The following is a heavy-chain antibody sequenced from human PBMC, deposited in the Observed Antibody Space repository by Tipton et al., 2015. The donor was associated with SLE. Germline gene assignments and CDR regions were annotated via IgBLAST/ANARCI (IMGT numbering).Heavy chain of an antibody. Sequence: TLSLTCSVSGYSISSGYFWGWVRQPPGKGLEWFGTIYQDGSTYYNPSLISRVTISLDMSRNQFSLILSSVTAADTAVYYCARASWDHRGSGSFSDPWGQGTRVTVSS. CDR3: ARASWDHRGSGSFSDP. D-gene: IGHD3-10*01. J-gene: IGHJ5*02. CDR1: GYSISSGYF. V-gene: IGHV4-38-2*02. CDR2: IYQDGST.